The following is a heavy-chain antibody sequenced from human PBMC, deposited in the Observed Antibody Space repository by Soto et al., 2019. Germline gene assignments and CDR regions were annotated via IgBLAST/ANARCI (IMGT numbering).Heavy chain of an antibody. CDR2: IIPIFGTA. D-gene: IGHD1-26*01. CDR3: ARAGGSYSYYFDY. CDR1: GGTFSSYA. J-gene: IGHJ4*02. Sequence: SVKVSCKASGGTFSSYAISWVRQAPGQGLEWMGGIIPIFGTANYAQKFQGRVTITADESTRTAYMELSSLRSEDTAVYYCARAGGSYSYYFDYWGQGTLVTVSS. V-gene: IGHV1-69*13.